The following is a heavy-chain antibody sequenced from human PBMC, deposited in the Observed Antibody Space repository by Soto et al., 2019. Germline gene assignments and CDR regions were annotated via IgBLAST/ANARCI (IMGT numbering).Heavy chain of an antibody. J-gene: IGHJ4*01. CDR1: GYTFTGYY. CDR3: AREGVYGGRQPDY. V-gene: IGHV1-2*02. Sequence: GASVKVSCKASGYTFTGYYMHWVRQAPGQGLEWMGWINPNSGDTKYAQKFQGRVTMTRDTSISTAYMELSSLRSDDAAVYYCAREGVYGGRQPDYWGHGTLVTISS. CDR2: INPNSGDT. D-gene: IGHD2-15*01.